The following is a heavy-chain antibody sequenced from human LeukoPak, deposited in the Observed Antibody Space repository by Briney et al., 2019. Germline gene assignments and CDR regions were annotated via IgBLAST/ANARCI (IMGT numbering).Heavy chain of an antibody. CDR2: IYASGST. CDR3: VRYCSSTSCYRDNDY. J-gene: IGHJ4*02. D-gene: IGHD2-2*02. Sequence: SETLSLTCTVSGGSISSGSYYWSWIRQPAGKGLEWIGRIYASGSTNYNPSLKSRVTISVDTSKNQFSLKLSSVTAADTAVYYCVRYCSSTSCYRDNDYWGQGTLVTVSS. V-gene: IGHV4-61*02. CDR1: GGSISSGSYY.